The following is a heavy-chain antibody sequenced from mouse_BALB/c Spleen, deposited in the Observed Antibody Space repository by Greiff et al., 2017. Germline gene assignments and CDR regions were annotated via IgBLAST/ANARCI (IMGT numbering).Heavy chain of an antibody. Sequence: QVQLQQSGAELAKPGASVKMSCKASGYTFTSYWMHWVKQRPGQGLEWIGYINPSTGYTEYNQKFKDKATLTADKSSSTAYMQLSSLTSEDSAVYYCARELPGFYYAMDYWGQGTSVTVSA. CDR2: INPSTGYT. V-gene: IGHV1-7*01. J-gene: IGHJ4*01. D-gene: IGHD2-1*01. CDR1: GYTFTSYW. CDR3: ARELPGFYYAMDY.